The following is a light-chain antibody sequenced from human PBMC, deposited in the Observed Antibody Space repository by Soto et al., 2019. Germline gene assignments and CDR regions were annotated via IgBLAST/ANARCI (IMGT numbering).Light chain of an antibody. CDR2: DAS. CDR3: QQRSNWPLT. CDR1: QSVISS. Sequence: EIVVTQSPALVSVSPGERVTLSCRASQSVISSLAWYQQKLGQAPGLLIYDASNRATGIPARFSGSGSGTDFTLTISSLEPEDFAVYYCQQRSNWPLTFGGGTKVDIK. J-gene: IGKJ4*01. V-gene: IGKV3-11*01.